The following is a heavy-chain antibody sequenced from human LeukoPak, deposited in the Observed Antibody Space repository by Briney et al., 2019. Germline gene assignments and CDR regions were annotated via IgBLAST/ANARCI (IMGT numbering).Heavy chain of an antibody. D-gene: IGHD3-22*01. CDR3: ARDLMIVVVKEGY. V-gene: IGHV3-48*03. J-gene: IGHJ4*02. Sequence: GGSLRLSCAASGFTFSSYEMNWVRQAPGKGLEWVSYISSSGSTIYYADSVKGRFTISRDNAKNSLYLQMNSLRAEDTAVYYCARDLMIVVVKEGYWGQGTPVTVSS. CDR2: ISSSGSTI. CDR1: GFTFSSYE.